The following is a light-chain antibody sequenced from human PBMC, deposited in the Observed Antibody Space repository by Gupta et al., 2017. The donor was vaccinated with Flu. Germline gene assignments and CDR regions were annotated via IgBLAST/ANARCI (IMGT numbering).Light chain of an antibody. J-gene: IGLJ1*01. CDR1: SPNIGAGYD. V-gene: IGLV1-40*01. CDR2: ANT. Sequence: QSVPTQPPSVSGAPGQRVTVSCTGSSPNIGAGYDVHWYQHLPGTAPKLLMYANTNRPSGVPDRFSGSKSGTSAFLVITGLQAEDEADYYCQSYDRSLSGYVFGTGTRVTVL. CDR3: QSYDRSLSGYV.